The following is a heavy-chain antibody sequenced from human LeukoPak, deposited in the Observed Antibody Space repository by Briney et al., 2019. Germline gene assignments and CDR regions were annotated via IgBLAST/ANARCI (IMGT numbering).Heavy chain of an antibody. D-gene: IGHD3-22*01. Sequence: GGSLRLSCAASGFTFSSYSMNWVRQAPGRGLEWVSAISGSGGSTYYADSVEGRFTISRDNSKNTLYLQMNSLRAEDTAVYCCASHSSGSVGFDYWGQGTLVTVSS. J-gene: IGHJ4*02. V-gene: IGHV3-23*01. CDR1: GFTFSSYS. CDR3: ASHSSGSVGFDY. CDR2: ISGSGGST.